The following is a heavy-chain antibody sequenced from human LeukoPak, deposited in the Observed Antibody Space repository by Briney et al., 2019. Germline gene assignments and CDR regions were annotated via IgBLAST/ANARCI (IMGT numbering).Heavy chain of an antibody. CDR1: GGSISSYY. J-gene: IGHJ4*02. CDR3: ARSASLMVEEDY. CDR2: IYYSGST. D-gene: IGHD4/OR15-4a*01. V-gene: IGHV4-59*01. Sequence: SETLSLTCTVSGGSISSYYWNWIRQPPGKGLEWIGYIYYSGSTNYNPSLKSRVTISVDTSKNQFSLKLSSVTAADTAVYYCARSASLMVEEDYWGQGTLVTVSS.